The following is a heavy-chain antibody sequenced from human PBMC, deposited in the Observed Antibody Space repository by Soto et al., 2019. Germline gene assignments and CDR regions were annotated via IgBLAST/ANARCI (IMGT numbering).Heavy chain of an antibody. V-gene: IGHV1-24*01. J-gene: IGHJ5*02. Sequence: ASVKVSCKVSGYTLTELSMHWVRQAPGEGLEWMGGFDPEDGETIYAQKFQGRVTMTEDTSTDTAYMELSSLRSEDTAVYYCATAISGYSGYEDWFDPWGQGTLVTVSS. D-gene: IGHD5-12*01. CDR2: FDPEDGET. CDR3: ATAISGYSGYEDWFDP. CDR1: GYTLTELS.